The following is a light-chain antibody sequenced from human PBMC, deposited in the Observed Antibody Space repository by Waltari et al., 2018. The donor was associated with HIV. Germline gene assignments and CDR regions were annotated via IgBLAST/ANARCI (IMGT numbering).Light chain of an antibody. V-gene: IGKV1-12*01. CDR2: AAS. Sequence: DIQMTQSPSAVSASVGDRDTIICRASQDISYRLVWYQQKPGKAPKLLIFAASNLPSGVPSRFSGSGYGTDFTLTISSLQPEDFGTYYCQQANSFPYTFGQGTKLEIK. J-gene: IGKJ2*01. CDR1: QDISYR. CDR3: QQANSFPYT.